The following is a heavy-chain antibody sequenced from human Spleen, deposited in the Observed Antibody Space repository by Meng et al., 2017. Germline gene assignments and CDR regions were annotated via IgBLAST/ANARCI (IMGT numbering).Heavy chain of an antibody. CDR3: AREDYYGSSGHLSGPGFDI. Sequence: GSLRLSCTVSGGSISSSNYYWVWIRQPPGKGLEWIGTIYYSGSTYYNPSLKSRVTISVDTSKNQFYLRLSSVTAADTAVYYCAREDYYGSSGHLSGPGFDIWGQGTMVTVSS. D-gene: IGHD3-22*01. V-gene: IGHV4-39*07. CDR1: GGSISSSNYY. J-gene: IGHJ3*02. CDR2: IYYSGST.